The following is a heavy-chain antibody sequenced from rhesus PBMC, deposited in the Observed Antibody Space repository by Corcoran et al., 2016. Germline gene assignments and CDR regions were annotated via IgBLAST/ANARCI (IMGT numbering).Heavy chain of an antibody. Sequence: QVRLQESGPGLVKSSETLSLTCAVSGGSMSESSLWTWIRQPPGEGLEWLGNIYANRVTHYNPSLKSRVTISKATSNNQFFLKVTSVTAAGTAVYYCASPFERGRFEVWGAGILVTVSS. CDR3: ASPFERGRFEV. CDR2: IYANRVT. V-gene: IGHV4S9*01. J-gene: IGHJ5-1*01. D-gene: IGHD3-34*01. CDR1: GGSMSESSL.